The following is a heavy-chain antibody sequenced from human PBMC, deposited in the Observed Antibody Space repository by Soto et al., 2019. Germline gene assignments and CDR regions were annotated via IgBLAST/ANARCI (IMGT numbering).Heavy chain of an antibody. D-gene: IGHD1-1*01. J-gene: IGHJ4*02. V-gene: IGHV1-8*01. Sequence: EASVKVSCKASGYSLSDYSISWVRQAPGQGLEWMGWMNPKSGHTAHAQKLQGRVTLNRDNSINTVYMELYSLTSGDTAVYFWARRMPDGKFDSWGQGTQVTVS. CDR1: GYSLSDYS. CDR2: MNPKSGHT. CDR3: ARRMPDGKFDS.